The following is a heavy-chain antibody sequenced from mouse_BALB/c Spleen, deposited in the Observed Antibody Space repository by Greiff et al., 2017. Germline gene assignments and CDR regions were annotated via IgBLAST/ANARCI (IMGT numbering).Heavy chain of an antibody. J-gene: IGHJ4*01. D-gene: IGHD1-1*01. Sequence: EVQLQESGPDLVKPSQSLSLTCTVTGYSITSGYSWHWIRQFPGNKLEWMGYIHYSGSTNYNPSLKSRISITRDTSKNPFILHLQSVTTKDTATYYCASWECITTAMDYWGQGTSVTVSS. CDR3: ASWECITTAMDY. V-gene: IGHV3-1*02. CDR2: IHYSGST. CDR1: GYSITSGYS.